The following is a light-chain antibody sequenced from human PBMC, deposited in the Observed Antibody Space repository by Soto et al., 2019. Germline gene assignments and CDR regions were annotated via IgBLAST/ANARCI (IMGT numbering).Light chain of an antibody. Sequence: EIVMTQSPATLSVSSGERATLSCRASQSVSSNLAWYQQKPGQAPRLLIYGASTRATGIPARFSGSGSGTEFTLTISSLQSEDFADYYCQQYNNWPPYTFGQGTKLEIK. J-gene: IGKJ2*01. CDR2: GAS. CDR3: QQYNNWPPYT. CDR1: QSVSSN. V-gene: IGKV3-15*01.